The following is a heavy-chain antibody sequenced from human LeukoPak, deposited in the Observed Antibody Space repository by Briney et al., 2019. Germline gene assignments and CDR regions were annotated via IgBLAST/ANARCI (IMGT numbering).Heavy chain of an antibody. CDR1: GGSISSGSYY. J-gene: IGHJ6*03. V-gene: IGHV4-61*01. Sequence: SETLSLTCTVSGGSISSGSYYWSWIRQPPGKGLEWIGYIYYSGSTNYNPSLKSRVTISVDTSKNQFSLKLSSVTAADTAVYYCARKVEAAAGTIYYYYYMDVWGKGTTVTVSS. CDR3: ARKVEAAAGTIYYYYYMDV. D-gene: IGHD6-13*01. CDR2: IYYSGST.